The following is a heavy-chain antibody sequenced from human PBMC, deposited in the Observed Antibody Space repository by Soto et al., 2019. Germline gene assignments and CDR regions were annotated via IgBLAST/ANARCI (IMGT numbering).Heavy chain of an antibody. CDR1: EFTVSSNY. Sequence: EVQLVESGGGLVQPGGSLRLSCAASEFTVSSNYMSWVRQAPGKGLEWVSVIYSGGSTYYADSLMGRFTISRYNSKSPAYLQMKSLRSQDTAVYYGATIHWGSSSPIDYWGQGTLVTVSS. V-gene: IGHV3-66*01. J-gene: IGHJ4*02. D-gene: IGHD3-16*01. CDR2: IYSGGST. CDR3: ATIHWGSSSPIDY.